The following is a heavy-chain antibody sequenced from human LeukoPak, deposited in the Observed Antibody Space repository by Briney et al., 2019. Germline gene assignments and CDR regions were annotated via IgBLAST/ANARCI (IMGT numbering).Heavy chain of an antibody. CDR1: GFTFSSYW. CDR2: IKQDGSEK. Sequence: GSLRLSCAASGFTFSSYWMSWVRQAPGKGLEWVANIKQDGSEKYYVDSVKGRFTISRDNAKNSLYLQMNSLRAEDTAVYYCARDDTVTTRVGFIDWGQGTLVTVSS. CDR3: ARDDTVTTRVGFID. J-gene: IGHJ4*02. V-gene: IGHV3-7*01. D-gene: IGHD4-17*01.